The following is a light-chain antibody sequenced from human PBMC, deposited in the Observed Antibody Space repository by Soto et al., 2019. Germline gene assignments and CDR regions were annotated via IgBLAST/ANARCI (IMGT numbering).Light chain of an antibody. Sequence: EIVLTQSPATLSLSPGERATLSCRASQSVSSYLAWYHQKPGPAPRLLIYDASNRATGIPARFSGSGSWTGSPLPLRSLEREAFAVFCCQRRSNWPLTFGGGTKVELK. CDR2: DAS. J-gene: IGKJ4*01. CDR3: QRRSNWPLT. V-gene: IGKV3-11*01. CDR1: QSVSSY.